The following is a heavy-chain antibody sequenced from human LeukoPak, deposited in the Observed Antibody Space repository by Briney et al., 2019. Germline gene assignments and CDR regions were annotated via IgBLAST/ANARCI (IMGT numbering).Heavy chain of an antibody. CDR2: IIGSSSKT. J-gene: IGHJ4*02. Sequence: GGSLRLSCAASGFTFSDYYMSWIRQAPGKGLEWVSRIIGSSSKTSYADSVKGRFTISRDKAKNSVYLQMNSLRAEDTAVYYCARTNSLDYWGQGTLVTVSS. V-gene: IGHV3-11*03. CDR3: ARTNSLDY. CDR1: GFTFSDYY.